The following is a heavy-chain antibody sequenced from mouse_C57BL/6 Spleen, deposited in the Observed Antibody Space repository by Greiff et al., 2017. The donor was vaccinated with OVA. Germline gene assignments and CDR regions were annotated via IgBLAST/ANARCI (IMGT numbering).Heavy chain of an antibody. Sequence: VQLKESGEGLVKPGGSLKLSCAASGFTFSSYAMSWVRQTPEKRLEWVAYISSGGDYIYYADTVKGRFTISRDNARNTLYLQMSSLKSEDTAMYYCTRDGDYPGFAYWGQGTLVTVSA. J-gene: IGHJ3*01. CDR2: ISSGGDYI. CDR1: GFTFSSYA. CDR3: TRDGDYPGFAY. D-gene: IGHD2-4*01. V-gene: IGHV5-9-1*02.